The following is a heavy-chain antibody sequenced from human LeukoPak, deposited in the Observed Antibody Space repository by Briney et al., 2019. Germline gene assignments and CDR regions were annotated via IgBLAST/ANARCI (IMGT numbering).Heavy chain of an antibody. D-gene: IGHD2-15*01. CDR2: IKQDGSEK. Sequence: GGSLRLSCAASGFTFSSYWMSWVRQAPGKGLEWVANIKQDGSEKYYVDSVKGRFTISRDNAKNSLYLQMNSLRAEDTAVYYCXRXWVRIVVVVAAVDYWGQGTLVTVSS. J-gene: IGHJ4*02. CDR1: GFTFSSYW. CDR3: XRXWVRIVVVVAAVDY. V-gene: IGHV3-7*01.